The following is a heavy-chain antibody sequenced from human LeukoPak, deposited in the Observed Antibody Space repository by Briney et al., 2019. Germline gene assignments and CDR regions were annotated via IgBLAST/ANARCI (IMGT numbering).Heavy chain of an antibody. V-gene: IGHV3-7*02. CDR1: GFTFSSYW. Sequence: GGSLRLSCAASGFTFSSYWMSWVRQAPGKGLEWVANIKQDGSEKYYVDSVKGRFTISRDNAKNSLYLQMNSLRAEDTAVYYCARGNGGTRSRYWYFDLWGRGTLVTVSS. J-gene: IGHJ2*01. D-gene: IGHD4-23*01. CDR3: ARGNGGTRSRYWYFDL. CDR2: IKQDGSEK.